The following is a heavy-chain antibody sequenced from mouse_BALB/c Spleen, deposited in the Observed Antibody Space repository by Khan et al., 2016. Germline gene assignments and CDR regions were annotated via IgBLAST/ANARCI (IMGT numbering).Heavy chain of an antibody. J-gene: IGHJ1*01. D-gene: IGHD1-2*01. CDR2: ITYSGFT. CDR3: ARDYGYSYWYFDV. CDR1: GYSITSDYA. Sequence: EVQLQESGPGLVKPSQSLSLTCTVTGYSITSDYAWNWIRHFPGNKLEWMGYITYSGFTSYNPSLKSRISITRDTSKNQFFLQLNSVTTEDTATYYCARDYGYSYWYFDVWGAGTTVTVSS. V-gene: IGHV3-2*02.